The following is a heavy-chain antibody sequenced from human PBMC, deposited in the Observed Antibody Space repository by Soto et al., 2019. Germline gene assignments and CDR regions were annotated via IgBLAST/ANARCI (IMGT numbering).Heavy chain of an antibody. J-gene: IGHJ4*02. V-gene: IGHV1-3*01. CDR2: INAGNGNT. CDR3: AREYHSGSYLDY. Sequence: ASVKVSCKASGYTFTSYAMHWVRQAPGQRLEWMGWINAGNGNTKYSQKFQGRVTITRDTSASTAYMELSSLRSEDTAVYYCAREYHSGSYLDYWGQGTLVTVSS. D-gene: IGHD1-26*01. CDR1: GYTFTSYA.